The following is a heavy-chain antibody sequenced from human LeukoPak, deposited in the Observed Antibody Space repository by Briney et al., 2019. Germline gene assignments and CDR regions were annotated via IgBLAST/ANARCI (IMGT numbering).Heavy chain of an antibody. Sequence: GGSLRLSCAASGFTFDDYAMHWVRQAPGKGLEWVSLISGDGGSTYYADSVKGRFTISRDNAKNSLFLQMKSLRAEDTAVYFCARDRPPFENYYVSGSSLDYWGQGTLVTVSS. CDR1: GFTFDDYA. CDR3: ARDRPPFENYYVSGSSLDY. D-gene: IGHD3-10*01. V-gene: IGHV3-43*02. CDR2: ISGDGGST. J-gene: IGHJ4*02.